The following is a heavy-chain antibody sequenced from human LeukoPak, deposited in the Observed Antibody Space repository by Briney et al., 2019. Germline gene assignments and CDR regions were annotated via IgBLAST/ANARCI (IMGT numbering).Heavy chain of an antibody. D-gene: IGHD3-10*01. V-gene: IGHV1-18*01. CDR2: ISAYNGNT. CDR1: GYTFTSYG. Sequence: ASVKVSCKASGYTFTSYGISWVRQAPGQGLEWMGWISAYNGNTNYAQKLQGRVTMTTDTSTSTAYMELRSLRSDDTAVYYCARCQYVLLWFGDDMGAFDIWGQGTMVTVSS. CDR3: ARCQYVLLWFGDDMGAFDI. J-gene: IGHJ3*02.